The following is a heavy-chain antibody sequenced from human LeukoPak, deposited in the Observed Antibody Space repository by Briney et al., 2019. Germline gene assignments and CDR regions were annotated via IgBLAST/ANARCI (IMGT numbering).Heavy chain of an antibody. CDR3: ARGGRGDGYKPLFGY. V-gene: IGHV1-2*02. Sequence: ASVKVSCKASGYTFTGYYMHLVRQAPGQGLELMGWINPNSGGTNYAQKVQGRVTMTRDTSISTAYLELRRLRSDDTAVYYCARGGRGDGYKPLFGYWGQGTLVTVSS. D-gene: IGHD5-24*01. CDR2: INPNSGGT. CDR1: GYTFTGYY. J-gene: IGHJ4*02.